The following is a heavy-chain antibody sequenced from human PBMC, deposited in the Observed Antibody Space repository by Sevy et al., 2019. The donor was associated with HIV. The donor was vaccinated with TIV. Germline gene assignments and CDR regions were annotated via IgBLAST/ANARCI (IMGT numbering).Heavy chain of an antibody. CDR3: AKSSLRGVTQYYFDY. CDR1: GFTFSSYA. D-gene: IGHD2-21*02. CDR2: IGGSGGST. J-gene: IGHJ4*02. Sequence: VGSLRLSCAASGFTFSSYAMSWVRQAPGKGLEWVSAIGGSGGSTYYADSVKGRFTISRDNSKNTLYLQMNSLRAEDTAVYYCAKSSLRGVTQYYFDYWGQGTLVTVSS. V-gene: IGHV3-23*01.